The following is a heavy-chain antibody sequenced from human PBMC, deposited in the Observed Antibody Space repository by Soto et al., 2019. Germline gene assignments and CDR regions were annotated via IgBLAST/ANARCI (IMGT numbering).Heavy chain of an antibody. CDR3: ARRASKDNWFDP. CDR2: MNPNSGNT. J-gene: IGHJ5*02. CDR1: GYTFTSYD. V-gene: IGHV1-8*01. Sequence: QVQLVQSGAEVKKPGASVKVSCKASGYTFTSYDINWVRQATGQGLEWMGWMNPNSGNTDYAQKFRGRVTMTRNNSISTAYMELSSLRSEDTAVYYCARRASKDNWFDPWGQGTLVTVSS.